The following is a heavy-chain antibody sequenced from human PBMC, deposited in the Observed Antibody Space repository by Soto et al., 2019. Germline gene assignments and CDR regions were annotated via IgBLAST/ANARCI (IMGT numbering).Heavy chain of an antibody. D-gene: IGHD6-13*01. V-gene: IGHV3-23*01. CDR3: AKGVLCSSAWEVDY. CDR1: EFTFRNHA. CDR2: LVGNGKIP. J-gene: IGHJ4*02. Sequence: EVQLLESGGGLVQPGGSLRLACVASEFTFRNHALSWVRPAPGNGLEWVSSLVGNGKIPYYADSVTGSFTISRDNSENTVFLKMNSLGADYTALYYCAKGVLCSSAWEVDYWGQGPLVTVSS.